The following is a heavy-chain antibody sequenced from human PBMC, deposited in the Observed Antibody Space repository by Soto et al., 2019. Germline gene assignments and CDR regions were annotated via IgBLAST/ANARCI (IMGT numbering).Heavy chain of an antibody. J-gene: IGHJ6*02. V-gene: IGHV3-23*01. CDR2: VSASGGNT. CDR3: AKTTPIVGETSYYFYGMDV. CDR1: GFTFSSHA. Sequence: GGSLRLSCVASGFTFSSHAMTWVRQAPGKGLEWVSSVSASGGNTYYAESVKGRFSISRDNSKNTLFLQMNSLRAEDTAVYYCAKTTPIVGETSYYFYGMDVWGQGTTVTVYS. D-gene: IGHD1-26*01.